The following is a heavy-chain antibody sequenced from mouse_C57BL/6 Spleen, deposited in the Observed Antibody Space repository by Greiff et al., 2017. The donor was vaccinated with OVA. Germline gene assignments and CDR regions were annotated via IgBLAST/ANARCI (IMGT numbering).Heavy chain of an antibody. Sequence: VQGVESGPELVKPGASVKISCKASGYSFTSYYIHWVKQRPGQGLEWIGWIYPGSGNTKYNEKFKGKATLTADTSSSTAYMQLSSLTSEDSAVYYCARAGNWAWFAYWGQGTLVTVSA. J-gene: IGHJ3*01. CDR3: ARAGNWAWFAY. D-gene: IGHD4-1*01. V-gene: IGHV1-66*01. CDR1: GYSFTSYY. CDR2: IYPGSGNT.